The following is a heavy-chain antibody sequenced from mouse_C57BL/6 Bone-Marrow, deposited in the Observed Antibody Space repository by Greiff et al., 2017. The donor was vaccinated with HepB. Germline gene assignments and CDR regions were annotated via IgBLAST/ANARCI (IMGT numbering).Heavy chain of an antibody. D-gene: IGHD2-2*01. CDR3: TTEGYDGYYYAMDY. CDR2: IDPENGDT. V-gene: IGHV14-4*01. CDR1: GFNIKDDY. J-gene: IGHJ4*01. Sequence: EVKLQQSGAELVRPGASVKLSCTASGFNIKDDYMHWVKQRPEQGLEWIGWIDPENGDTEYASKFQGKATITADTSSNTAYLQLSSLTSEDTAVYYCTTEGYDGYYYAMDYWGQGTSVTVSS.